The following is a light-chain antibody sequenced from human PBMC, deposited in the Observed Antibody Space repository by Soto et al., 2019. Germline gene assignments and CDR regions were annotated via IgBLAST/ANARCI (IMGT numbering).Light chain of an antibody. CDR3: SSYSSSGTLVL. CDR2: EVT. Sequence: QSALTQPASVSGSPGQSITISCTGTSSDVGAYKYVSWYQQHPGKAPTLMIYEVTKRPSGVSNRFSGSKSGNTASLTISGLQAEDEADYYCSSYSSSGTLVLFGVGTKLTVL. V-gene: IGLV2-14*01. CDR1: SSDVGAYKY. J-gene: IGLJ2*01.